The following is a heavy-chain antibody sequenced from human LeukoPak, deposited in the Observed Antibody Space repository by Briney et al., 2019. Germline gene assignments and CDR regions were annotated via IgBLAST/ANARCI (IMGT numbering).Heavy chain of an antibody. J-gene: IGHJ5*02. CDR3: ARDGGTVDWFDP. CDR2: IYYSGST. V-gene: IGHV4-39*07. CDR1: GGSISSSSYY. Sequence: PSETLSLTCTVSGGSISSSSYYWGWIRQPPGKGLEWIGSIYYSGSTYYNPSLKSRVTISVDTSKNQFSLKLSSVTAADTAVYYCARDGGTVDWFDPWGQGTLVTVSS. D-gene: IGHD4-23*01.